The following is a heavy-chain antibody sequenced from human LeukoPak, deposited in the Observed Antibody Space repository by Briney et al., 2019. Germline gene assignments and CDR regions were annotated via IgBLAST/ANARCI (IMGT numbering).Heavy chain of an antibody. D-gene: IGHD2-2*01. CDR1: GYTFTDYY. V-gene: IGHV1-2*02. Sequence: ASVKVSCKASGYTFTDYYIHWVRQAPEKGLDGLGGFNPNSGDRNYVEKFQDRVTMTRDTSINTAYMELTRLRSDDTAVYYCVSGCSTTSCYFRIWGQGTPVTVSS. CDR2: FNPNSGDR. CDR3: VSGCSTTSCYFRI. J-gene: IGHJ4*02.